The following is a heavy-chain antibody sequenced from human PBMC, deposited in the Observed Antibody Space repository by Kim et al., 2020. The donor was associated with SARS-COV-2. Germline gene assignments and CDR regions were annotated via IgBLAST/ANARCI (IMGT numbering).Heavy chain of an antibody. V-gene: IGHV3-30*18. CDR1: GFTFSSYG. D-gene: IGHD6-19*01. CDR3: AKGKGIPGGGWFAVDY. Sequence: GGSLRLSCAASGFTFSSYGMHWVRQAPGKGLEWVAVISYDGSNKYYADSVKGRFTISRDNSKNTLYLQMNSLRAEDTAVYYCAKGKGIPGGGWFAVDYWGQGTLVTVSS. J-gene: IGHJ4*02. CDR2: ISYDGSNK.